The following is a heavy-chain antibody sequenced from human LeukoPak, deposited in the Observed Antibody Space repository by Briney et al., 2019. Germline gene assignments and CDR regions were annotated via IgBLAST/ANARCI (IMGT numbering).Heavy chain of an antibody. V-gene: IGHV3-48*03. CDR1: GFTFSSYE. D-gene: IGHD3-9*01. Sequence: QPGGSLRLSCAASGFTFSSYEMNWVRQAPGKGLEWVSYISSSGSTIYYADSVKGRFTISRDNAKNSLYLQMNSLRAEDRAVYYCARDDILTGYPTPFDYWGQGTLVTVSS. CDR3: ARDDILTGYPTPFDY. CDR2: ISSSGSTI. J-gene: IGHJ4*02.